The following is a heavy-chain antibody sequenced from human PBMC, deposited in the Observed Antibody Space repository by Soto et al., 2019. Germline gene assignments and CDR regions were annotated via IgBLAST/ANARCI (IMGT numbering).Heavy chain of an antibody. CDR1: GYIFTSYY. CDR3: ARDEIVVVTAEGP. CDR2: ISAYNGNT. Sequence: GASVKVSCKASGYIFTSYYIHWVRQAPGQGLEWMGWISAYNGNTNYAQKLQGRVTMTTDTSTSTAYMELRSLRSDDTAVYYCARDEIVVVTAEGPWGQGTLVTVSS. J-gene: IGHJ5*02. D-gene: IGHD2-21*02. V-gene: IGHV1-18*04.